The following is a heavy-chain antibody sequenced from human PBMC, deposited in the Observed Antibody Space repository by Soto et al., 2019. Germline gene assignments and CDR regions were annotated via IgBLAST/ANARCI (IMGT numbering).Heavy chain of an antibody. CDR3: TRGLLGGAPSYTFHGMDV. CDR1: GFTFSDHY. D-gene: IGHD1-26*01. V-gene: IGHV3-72*01. J-gene: IGHJ6*01. Sequence: EVQLVESGGGLVQPGGSLRLSCAASGFTFSDHYMDWVRQAPGKGLEWVARSRNRVNSHTTEYAASVKGRFTISRDESKCSQYLQMNSLKIEDTAVYYCTRGLLGGAPSYTFHGMDVWGQGTTVTVSS. CDR2: SRNRVNSHTT.